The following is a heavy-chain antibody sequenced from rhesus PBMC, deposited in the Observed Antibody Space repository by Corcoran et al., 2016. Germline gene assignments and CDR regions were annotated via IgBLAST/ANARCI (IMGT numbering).Heavy chain of an antibody. CDR1: GYSFTSYW. Sequence: EVQLVQSGAEVKRPGESLKISGKTFGYSFTSYWISWVRQMPGKGLAWVGAIDPSDSDTRYSPSFQGQVTISADKSISTTYLQWSSLKASDSATYYCAKGGYWYFDLWGPGTPITISS. CDR3: AKGGYWYFDL. CDR2: IDPSDSDT. J-gene: IGHJ2*01. V-gene: IGHV5-2*01.